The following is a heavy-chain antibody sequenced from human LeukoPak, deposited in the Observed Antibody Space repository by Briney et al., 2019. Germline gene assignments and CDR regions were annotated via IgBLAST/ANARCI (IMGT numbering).Heavy chain of an antibody. CDR2: ISSSSSYT. CDR3: ARDPGSWYPDY. D-gene: IGHD6-13*01. V-gene: IGHV3-11*06. Sequence: GGSLRLSCAASGFTFSDYYMSWIRQAPGKGLEWVSYISSSSSYTNYADSVKGRFTISRDNAKNSLYLQMNSLGAEDTAVYYCARDPGSWYPDYWGQGTLVTVSS. CDR1: GFTFSDYY. J-gene: IGHJ4*02.